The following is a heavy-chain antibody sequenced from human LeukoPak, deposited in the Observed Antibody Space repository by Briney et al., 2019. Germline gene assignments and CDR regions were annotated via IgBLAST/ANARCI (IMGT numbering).Heavy chain of an antibody. CDR1: GYTFTSYD. CDR2: MNPNSGNT. Sequence: ASVKVSCKASGYTFTSYDINWVRQATGQGLEWMGWMNPNSGNTGYAQKFQGRVTMTTDTSTSTAYMELRSLRSDDTAVYYCARADVITIFGRPPGADYWGQGTLVTVSS. J-gene: IGHJ4*02. V-gene: IGHV1-8*01. CDR3: ARADVITIFGRPPGADY. D-gene: IGHD3-3*01.